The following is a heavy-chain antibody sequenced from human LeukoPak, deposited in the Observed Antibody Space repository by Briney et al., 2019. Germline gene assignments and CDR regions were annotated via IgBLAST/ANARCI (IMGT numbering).Heavy chain of an antibody. V-gene: IGHV3-21*01. CDR3: ARGSGSGWSWGTNYFDY. J-gene: IGHJ4*02. CDR2: ISSGRTYI. D-gene: IGHD6-19*01. CDR1: GFTFSTYS. Sequence: AGGSLRLSCAASGFTFSTYSINWVRQAPGKGREWVSSISSGRTYIHYADSVKGRFTISRDNAKNSLSLQMNSLRADATAVYYCARGSGSGWSWGTNYFDYWGQGSLVTVSS.